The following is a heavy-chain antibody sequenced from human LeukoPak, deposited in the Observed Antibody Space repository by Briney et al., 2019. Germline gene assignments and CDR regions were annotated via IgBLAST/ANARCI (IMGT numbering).Heavy chain of an antibody. Sequence: SETLSLTCAVYGGSFSGYYWSWIRQPPGKGLEWIGEINHSGSTNYNPSLKSRVTISVDTSKNQFSLKLSSVTAADTAVYYCARRHYDISRYYYVYYFDNWGQGTLVTVS. V-gene: IGHV4-34*01. CDR2: INHSGST. CDR1: GGSFSGYY. D-gene: IGHD3-22*01. J-gene: IGHJ4*02. CDR3: ARRHYDISRYYYVYYFDN.